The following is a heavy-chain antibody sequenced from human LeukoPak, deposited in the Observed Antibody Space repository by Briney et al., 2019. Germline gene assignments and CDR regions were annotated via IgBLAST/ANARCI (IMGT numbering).Heavy chain of an antibody. CDR2: ISYAGTNK. D-gene: IGHD6-25*01. CDR3: ARDAAMTYRGYFDI. Sequence: GGSLRLSCAASGFTFSSYVMNWVRQAPGKGLEWVAVISYAGTNKYYADSVKGRFTISRDNSKNTLYLQMHSLRPEDTGVYYCARDAAMTYRGYFDIWGRGTLVTVSS. J-gene: IGHJ2*01. V-gene: IGHV3-30*04. CDR1: GFTFSSYV.